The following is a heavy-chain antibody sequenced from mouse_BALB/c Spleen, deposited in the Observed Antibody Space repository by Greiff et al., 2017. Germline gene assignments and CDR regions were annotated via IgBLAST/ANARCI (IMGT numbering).Heavy chain of an antibody. CDR1: GYTFSSYW. Sequence: QVQLQQSGAELMKPGASVKISCKATGYTFSSYWIEWVKQRPGHGLEWIGEILPGSGSTNYNEKFKGKATLTADTSSNTAYMQLSSLTSEDSAVYYCARHYYGSSWFAYWGQGTLVTVSA. D-gene: IGHD1-1*01. V-gene: IGHV1-9*01. CDR2: ILPGSGST. J-gene: IGHJ3*01. CDR3: ARHYYGSSWFAY.